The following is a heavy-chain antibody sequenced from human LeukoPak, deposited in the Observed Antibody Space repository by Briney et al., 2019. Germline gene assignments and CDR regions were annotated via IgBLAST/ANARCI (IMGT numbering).Heavy chain of an antibody. V-gene: IGHV4-59*01. CDR2: MHYSGDS. J-gene: IGHJ4*02. D-gene: IGHD1-1*01. CDR1: GNSISIFF. CDR3: ARDLELERNRWNYFES. Sequence: ASETLSLTCTVSGNSISIFFWSWVRQPPGKGLEWIGSMHYSGDSKYNPSLRSRVSLSIDTSKQQFSLRLSSVTAADTAVYYCARDLELERNRWNYFESWGQGALVTVSS.